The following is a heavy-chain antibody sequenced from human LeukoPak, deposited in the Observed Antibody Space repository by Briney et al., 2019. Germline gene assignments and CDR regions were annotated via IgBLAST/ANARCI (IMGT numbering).Heavy chain of an antibody. CDR2: VHFSGST. CDR1: GGSISSHY. Sequence: PSETLSLTCTVSGGSISSHYWNWIRQPPGKGLEWIGYVHFSGSTDYSGYNPSLKSRVTISVDTSKNQFSLKLSSVTAADTAVYYCARENSNSWYLDYWGQGTLVTVSS. J-gene: IGHJ4*02. D-gene: IGHD6-13*01. CDR3: ARENSNSWYLDY. V-gene: IGHV4-59*11.